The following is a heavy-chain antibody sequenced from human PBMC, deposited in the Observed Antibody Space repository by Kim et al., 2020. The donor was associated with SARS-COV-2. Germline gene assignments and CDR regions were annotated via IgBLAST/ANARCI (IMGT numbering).Heavy chain of an antibody. V-gene: IGHV3-48*03. J-gene: IGHJ4*02. CDR3: ARDGHSSWYIDY. CDR2: ISRSGSTI. Sequence: GGSLRLSCAASGFMFSNYEMNWVRRAPGKGLEWVSFISRSGSTIYYADSVKGRFTISRDNTNKSLYLQMNRLRAEDTGVYYCARDGHSSWYIDYWGQGTLVTVSS. CDR1: GFMFSNYE. D-gene: IGHD6-13*01.